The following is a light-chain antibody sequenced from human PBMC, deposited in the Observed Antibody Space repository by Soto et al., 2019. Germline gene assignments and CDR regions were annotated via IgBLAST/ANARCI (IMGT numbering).Light chain of an antibody. Sequence: EIVMTQSPGTLSVSLGERVTLSCRASQSVSSNLAWYQQRPGQVPRLLFYAASTRATAVPGTFSGSGSGTDFTLTISSLQSEDFAVYYCQQFEKWPFTFGQGTKLEIK. V-gene: IGKV3-15*01. J-gene: IGKJ2*01. CDR2: AAS. CDR1: QSVSSN. CDR3: QQFEKWPFT.